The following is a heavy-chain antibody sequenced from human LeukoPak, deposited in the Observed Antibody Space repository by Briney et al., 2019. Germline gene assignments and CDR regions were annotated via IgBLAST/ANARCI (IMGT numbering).Heavy chain of an antibody. CDR2: ISYDGSNK. J-gene: IGHJ4*02. D-gene: IGHD6-19*01. CDR1: GFTFSSYA. Sequence: GGSLRLSCAVSGFTFSSYAMHWVRQAPGKGLEWVAVISYDGSNKYYADSVKGRFTISRDNSKNTLYLQMNSLRGEDTAVYYCARGYSSGLFFFYYWGQGTLVTVSS. CDR3: ARGYSSGLFFFYY. V-gene: IGHV3-30-3*01.